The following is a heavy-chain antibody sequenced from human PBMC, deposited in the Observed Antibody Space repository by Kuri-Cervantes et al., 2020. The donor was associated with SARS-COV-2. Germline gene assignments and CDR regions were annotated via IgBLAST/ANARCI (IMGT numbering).Heavy chain of an antibody. D-gene: IGHD1-1*01. CDR3: TRESYSRNVGFDY. Sequence: LSLTCAASGFTFSSYWMSWVRQAPGKGLEWVANIKQDGSEKYYVDSVKGRFTISRDNYKNTVYLQVKSLRAEDTGVYYCTRESYSRNVGFDYWGQGTLVTVSS. V-gene: IGHV3-7*01. J-gene: IGHJ4*02. CDR1: GFTFSSYW. CDR2: IKQDGSEK.